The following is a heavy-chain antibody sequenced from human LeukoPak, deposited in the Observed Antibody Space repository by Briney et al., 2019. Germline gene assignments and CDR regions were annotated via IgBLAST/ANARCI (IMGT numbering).Heavy chain of an antibody. CDR2: INHSGST. CDR3: ASDIVATIDDAFDI. J-gene: IGHJ3*02. Sequence: SETLSLTCAVYGGSFSGYYWSWIRQPPGKGLEWIGEINHSGSTNYNPSLKGRVTISVDTSKNQFSLKLSSVTAADTAVYYCASDIVATIDDAFDIWGQGTMVTVSS. D-gene: IGHD5-12*01. V-gene: IGHV4-34*01. CDR1: GGSFSGYY.